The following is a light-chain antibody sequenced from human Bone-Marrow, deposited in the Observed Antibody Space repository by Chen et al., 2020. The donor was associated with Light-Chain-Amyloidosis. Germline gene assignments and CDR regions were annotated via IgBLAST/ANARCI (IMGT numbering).Light chain of an antibody. CDR2: KDS. Sequence: SYELTQPPSVSVSPGQTARITCSGDDLPTEYAYWYQQKPGQAPVLVIYKDSERPSGIPERFSGSSSGTTDTLTISVVQAEDEDDDHWQSADSSGTYEVIFGGGTKLTVL. V-gene: IGLV3-25*03. J-gene: IGLJ2*01. CDR1: DLPTEY. CDR3: QSADSSGTYEVI.